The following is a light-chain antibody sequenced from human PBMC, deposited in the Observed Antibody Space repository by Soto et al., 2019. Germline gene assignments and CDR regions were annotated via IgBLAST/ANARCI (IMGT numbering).Light chain of an antibody. CDR3: QHYNSYSEA. V-gene: IGKV1-5*01. CDR1: QSISHW. CDR2: DAS. Sequence: DIQMTQSPATLSASVGDSVTITCRASQSISHWLAWYQQKPGKAPKFLIYDASSLESGVPSRFRGSGSGTEFTLTISRLQPDDFATYYCQHYNSYSEAFGQGTKVDIK. J-gene: IGKJ1*01.